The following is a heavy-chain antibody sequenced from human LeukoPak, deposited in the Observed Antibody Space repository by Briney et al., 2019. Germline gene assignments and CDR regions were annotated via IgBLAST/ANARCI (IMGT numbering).Heavy chain of an antibody. V-gene: IGHV3-30*09. CDR2: ISYDGSNK. Sequence: PGRSLRLSCAASGFSFNTYAMHWVRQAPGKGLEWVAVISYDGSNKYYADSVKGRFAISRDNSRNTLYLQVNRLRAEDTAAYYCARGVLTGGTYFAYWGQGTLVTVSS. CDR1: GFSFNTYA. CDR3: ARGVLTGGTYFAY. J-gene: IGHJ4*02. D-gene: IGHD2-8*02.